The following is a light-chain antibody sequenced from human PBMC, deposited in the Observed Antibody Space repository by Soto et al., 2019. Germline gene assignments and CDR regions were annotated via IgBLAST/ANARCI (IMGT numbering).Light chain of an antibody. Sequence: QSALTQPASVSGSPGQSITISCTGTSRDVGSYDLVSWYQHHPGKAPKLMIYEGTKRPSGVSNRFSGSKSGNMASLAISGLQAEDEADYYCCSYAGSTTYVFGTGTKVTVL. V-gene: IGLV2-23*01. CDR3: CSYAGSTTYV. CDR1: SRDVGSYDL. J-gene: IGLJ1*01. CDR2: EGT.